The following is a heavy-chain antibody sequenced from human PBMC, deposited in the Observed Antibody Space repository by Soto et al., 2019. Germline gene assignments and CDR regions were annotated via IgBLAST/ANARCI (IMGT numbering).Heavy chain of an antibody. D-gene: IGHD3-16*01. CDR3: ASASTYYDYIWGSYNYFDY. Sequence: GGSLRLSCAASGFTVSSNYMSWVRQAPGKGLEWVSVIYSGGSTYYADSVKGRFTISRDNSKNTLYLQMNSLRAEDTAVYYCASASTYYDYIWGSYNYFDYWGQGTLVTVSS. CDR1: GFTVSSNY. CDR2: IYSGGST. V-gene: IGHV3-66*01. J-gene: IGHJ4*02.